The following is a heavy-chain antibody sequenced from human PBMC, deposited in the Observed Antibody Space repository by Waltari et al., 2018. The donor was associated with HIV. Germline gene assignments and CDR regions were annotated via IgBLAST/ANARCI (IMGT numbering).Heavy chain of an antibody. CDR1: GFTFSSYG. V-gene: IGHV3-33*01. CDR3: ARDVDQHPDWYFDL. Sequence: QVQLVESGGGVVQPGRSLRLSCAASGFTFSSYGMHWVRQAPGKGLEGVAVIWYDGSKKYYADSVKGRFTISRDNSKNTLYLQMNSLRAEDTAVYSCARDVDQHPDWYFDLWGRGTLVTVSS. J-gene: IGHJ2*01. CDR2: IWYDGSKK.